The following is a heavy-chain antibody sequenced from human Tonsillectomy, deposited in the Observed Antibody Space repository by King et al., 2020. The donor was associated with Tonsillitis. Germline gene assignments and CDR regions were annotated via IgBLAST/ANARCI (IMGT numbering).Heavy chain of an antibody. CDR2: IYHSGST. CDR3: ARSEYYYDPFIL. V-gene: IGHV4-59*01. Sequence: VQLQESGPGLVKPSETLSLTCTVSGGSISSYYWSCIRQPPGKGLEWIGYIYHSGSTNYNPSFKSRVTISLDTSKNQFSLKLSPVTAADTAVYYCARSEYYYDPFILWGQGTMVTVSS. CDR1: GGSISSYY. J-gene: IGHJ3*01. D-gene: IGHD3-22*01.